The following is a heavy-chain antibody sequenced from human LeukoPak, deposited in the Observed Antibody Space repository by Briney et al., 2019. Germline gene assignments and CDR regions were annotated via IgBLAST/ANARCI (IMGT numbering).Heavy chain of an antibody. J-gene: IGHJ3*02. CDR3: ARRGPYDTSGYAFDI. Sequence: PSETLSLTCTDSGASISSAYWSWIRQPPGKGLERIGYIYSSGITNYNPSLKSRVTISVDTSQNQFSLKLTSVTAAETAVYYCARRGPYDTSGYAFDIWGPGTVVTVSS. CDR1: GASISSAY. V-gene: IGHV4-59*01. CDR2: IYSSGIT. D-gene: IGHD3-22*01.